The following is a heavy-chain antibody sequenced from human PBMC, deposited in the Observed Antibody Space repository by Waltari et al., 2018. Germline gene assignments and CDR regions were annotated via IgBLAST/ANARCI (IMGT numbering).Heavy chain of an antibody. J-gene: IGHJ4*02. V-gene: IGHV3-74*01. CDR1: GFPFSSYW. D-gene: IGHD6-6*01. CDR2: INSAGTTT. CDR3: ARESSSTFDS. Sequence: EVQLVESGGGLVHPGGSLSVSCAASGFPFSSYWMPWVRQAPGKGLVWVSHINSAGTTTTYADSVKGRFTISRDNAKNTLYLQMNSLRAEDTAVYYCARESSSTFDSWGQGTLVTVSS.